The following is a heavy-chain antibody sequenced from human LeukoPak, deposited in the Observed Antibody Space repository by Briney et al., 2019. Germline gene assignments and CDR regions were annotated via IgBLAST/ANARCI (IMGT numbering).Heavy chain of an antibody. CDR1: GGSISSYY. V-gene: IGHV4-59*01. D-gene: IGHD3-10*01. J-gene: IGHJ6*02. Sequence: SETLSLTSTVSGGSISSYYWSWIRQPPGKGLEWIGYIYYSGSTNYNPSLKSRVTISVDTSKNQFSLKLSSVTAADTAVYYCARVARGVSSYYYYGMDVWGQGTTVTVSS. CDR2: IYYSGST. CDR3: ARVARGVSSYYYYGMDV.